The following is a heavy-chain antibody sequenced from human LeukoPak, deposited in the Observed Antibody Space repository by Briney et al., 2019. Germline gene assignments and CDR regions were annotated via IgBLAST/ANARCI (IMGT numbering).Heavy chain of an antibody. CDR1: GYTFTSYA. D-gene: IGHD6-6*01. V-gene: IGHV1-3*01. J-gene: IGHJ4*02. Sequence: ASVKVSCKASGYTFTSYAMHWVRQAPGQRLEWMGWINAGNGNTKYSQKFQGRVTITADESTSTAYMELSSLRSEDTAVYYCARGSPDLLIAALSGWGQGTLVTVSS. CDR2: INAGNGNT. CDR3: ARGSPDLLIAALSG.